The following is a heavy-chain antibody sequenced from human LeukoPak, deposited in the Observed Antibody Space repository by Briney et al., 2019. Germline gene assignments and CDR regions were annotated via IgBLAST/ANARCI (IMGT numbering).Heavy chain of an antibody. Sequence: ASVKVSCKASGGTFSSYAISWVRQAPGQGLEWMGGIIPIFGTANYAQKFQGRVTITADESTSTAYMELSSLRSEDTAVYYCAKAGGVAYCGGVCYSGFDYWGQGTLVTVSS. J-gene: IGHJ4*02. CDR1: GGTFSSYA. CDR2: IIPIFGTA. CDR3: AKAGGVAYCGGVCYSGFDY. D-gene: IGHD2-21*02. V-gene: IGHV1-69*13.